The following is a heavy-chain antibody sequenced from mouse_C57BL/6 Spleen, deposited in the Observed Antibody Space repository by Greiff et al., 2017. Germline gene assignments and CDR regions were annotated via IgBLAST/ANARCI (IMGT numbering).Heavy chain of an antibody. D-gene: IGHD2-3*01. J-gene: IGHJ4*01. CDR3: ANDGYYAMDY. Sequence: VQLQQSGPELVKPGASVKISCKASGYTFTDYYMNWVKQSHGKSLEWIGDINPNNGGTSYNQKFKGKATLTVDKSSSTAYMELRSLTSEDSAVYYCANDGYYAMDYWGQGTSVTVSS. CDR2: INPNNGGT. CDR1: GYTFTDYY. V-gene: IGHV1-26*01.